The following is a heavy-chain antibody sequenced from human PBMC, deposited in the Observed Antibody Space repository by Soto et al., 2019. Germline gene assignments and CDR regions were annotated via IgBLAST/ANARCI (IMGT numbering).Heavy chain of an antibody. V-gene: IGHV1-46*03. CDR3: ARGLSGYDLRALYY. D-gene: IGHD5-12*01. CDR2: INPSGGST. CDR1: GYTFTTYY. Sequence: ASVKVSCTASGYTFTTYYMHWVRQAPGQGLEWMGIINPSGGSTSYAQRFQGRVTMSRDTSTSTVYMELSSLSSEDTAVYYCARGLSGYDLRALYYWGQGSLVTVSS. J-gene: IGHJ4*02.